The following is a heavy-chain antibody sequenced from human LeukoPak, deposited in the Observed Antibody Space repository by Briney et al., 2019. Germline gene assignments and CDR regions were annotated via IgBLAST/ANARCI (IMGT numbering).Heavy chain of an antibody. CDR1: GGSISSYY. Sequence: PSETLSLTCTVSGGSISSYYWSWIRQPPGKGLEWIGYIYYSGSTNYNPSLKSRVTISVDTSKNQFSLKLSSVTAADTAVYYCARQGSGSSLEYWGQGTLVTVSS. CDR2: IYYSGST. V-gene: IGHV4-59*08. J-gene: IGHJ4*02. D-gene: IGHD3-10*01. CDR3: ARQGSGSSLEY.